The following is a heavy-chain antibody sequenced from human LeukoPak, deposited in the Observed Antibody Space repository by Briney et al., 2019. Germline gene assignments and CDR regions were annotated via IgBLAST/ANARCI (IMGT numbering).Heavy chain of an antibody. CDR2: ISAYNGNT. D-gene: IGHD2-15*01. CDR3: ARFVVVAGGGHYYFDY. CDR1: GYTFTSYG. V-gene: IGHV1-18*01. Sequence: ASVKVPCKSSGYTFTSYGISWVRQAPGQGLEWMGWISAYNGNTNYAQKLQGRVTMTTDTSTSTAYMELRSLRSDDTAVYYCARFVVVAGGGHYYFDYWGQGTLVTVSS. J-gene: IGHJ4*02.